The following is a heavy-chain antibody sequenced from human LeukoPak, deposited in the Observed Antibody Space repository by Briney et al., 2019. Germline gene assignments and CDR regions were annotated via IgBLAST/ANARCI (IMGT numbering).Heavy chain of an antibody. D-gene: IGHD3-22*01. J-gene: IGHJ4*02. CDR2: IVGSGDSS. Sequence: PWESLRLSCAASGFTFSSYNMNWIRQAPGKGLEWVSSIVGSGDSSVYADSVKGRFTISRDNSKHTLYLQMNSLRVEDAAVYFCAKDRSSFSSGYLFDSRGQGTLVTVSS. CDR3: AKDRSSFSSGYLFDS. V-gene: IGHV3-23*01. CDR1: GFTFSSYN.